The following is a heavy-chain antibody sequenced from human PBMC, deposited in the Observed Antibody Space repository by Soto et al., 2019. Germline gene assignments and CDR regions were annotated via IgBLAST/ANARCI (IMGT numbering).Heavy chain of an antibody. CDR3: ARSTNADGRTGTTGLVDY. D-gene: IGHD1-7*01. V-gene: IGHV1-69*13. J-gene: IGHJ4*02. Sequence: SVKVSCKASGGTFSSYAISWVRQAPGQGLEWMGGIIPIFGTANYAQKFQGRVTITADESTSTAYMELSSLRSEDTAVYYCARSTNADGRTGTTGLVDYWGQGTLVTVSS. CDR2: IIPIFGTA. CDR1: GGTFSSYA.